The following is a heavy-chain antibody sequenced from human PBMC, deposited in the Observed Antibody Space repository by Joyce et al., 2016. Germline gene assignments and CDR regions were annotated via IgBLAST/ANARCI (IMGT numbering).Heavy chain of an antibody. Sequence: QVQLVQSGAEVKKPGASVQVSCKTSGYTFTSYYISWVRQAPGQGLEWMGWISIYNGKTNYAQKVQDRVTMTTDTSTRTAYMELRGLRSDDTAVYYCARVPYAIGWYPPGGTLEYWGQGTLVTVSS. D-gene: IGHD6-19*01. CDR2: ISIYNGKT. J-gene: IGHJ4*02. CDR1: GYTFTSYY. V-gene: IGHV1-18*04. CDR3: ARVPYAIGWYPPGGTLEY.